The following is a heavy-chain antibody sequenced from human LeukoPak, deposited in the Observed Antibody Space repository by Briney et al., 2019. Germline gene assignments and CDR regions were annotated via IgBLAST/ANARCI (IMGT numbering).Heavy chain of an antibody. J-gene: IGHJ6*03. CDR1: GGSITSYY. Sequence: PSETLSLTCTVSGGSITSYYWSWIRQPPGKGLEWIGYIYYIGSTNYNPSLKSRVTISVDTSKNQFYLKLSSVTAADTAVYYCARCQDYGADYYYYMDVWGKGTTVTVSS. CDR3: ARCQDYGADYYYYMDV. D-gene: IGHD4-17*01. V-gene: IGHV4-59*01. CDR2: IYYIGST.